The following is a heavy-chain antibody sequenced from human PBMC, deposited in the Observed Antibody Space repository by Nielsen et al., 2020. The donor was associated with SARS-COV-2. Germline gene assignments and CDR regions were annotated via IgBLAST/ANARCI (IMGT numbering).Heavy chain of an antibody. J-gene: IGHJ5*02. D-gene: IGHD6-13*01. CDR2: ISAYNGNT. Sequence: AAVNVSCKASVYTFTSYGISWVRQAPGQGLEWMGWISAYNGNTNYAQKLQGRVTMTTDTSTSTAYMELRSLRSDDTAVYYCAREGGIAAHNWFDPWGQGTLVTVSS. CDR3: AREGGIAAHNWFDP. CDR1: VYTFTSYG. V-gene: IGHV1-18*04.